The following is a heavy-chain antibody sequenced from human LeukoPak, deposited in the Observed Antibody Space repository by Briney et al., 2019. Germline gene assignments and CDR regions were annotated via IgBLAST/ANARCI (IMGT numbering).Heavy chain of an antibody. J-gene: IGHJ4*02. CDR3: ARGATYAYYQDY. CDR1: GFTFSGHS. V-gene: IGHV3-74*01. Sequence: GGSLRLSCAASGFTFSGHSMTWVRQAPGKGLVWVSRIKYDASSTSYADSVKGRFTISRDNAKSTLYLQMNSLRAEDTAVYYCARGATYAYYQDYWGQGTLVTVSS. D-gene: IGHD1-26*01. CDR2: IKYDASST.